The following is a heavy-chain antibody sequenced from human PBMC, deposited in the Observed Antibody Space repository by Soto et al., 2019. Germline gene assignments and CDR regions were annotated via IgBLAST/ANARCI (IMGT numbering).Heavy chain of an antibody. V-gene: IGHV4-31*03. CDR1: GGSISSGGYY. CDR3: ARASSTRGYSYGYWFDP. J-gene: IGHJ5*02. D-gene: IGHD5-18*01. CDR2: IYYSGST. Sequence: PSETVSLTCTVSGGSISSGGYYWSWIRQHPGKGLEWIGYIYYSGSTYYNPSLKSRVTISVDTSKNQFSLKLSSVTAADTAVYYCARASSTRGYSYGYWFDPWGQGTLVTVSS.